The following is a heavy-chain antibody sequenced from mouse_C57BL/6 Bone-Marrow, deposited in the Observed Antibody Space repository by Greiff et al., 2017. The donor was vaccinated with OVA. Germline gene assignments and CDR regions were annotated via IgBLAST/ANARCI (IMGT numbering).Heavy chain of an antibody. V-gene: IGHV1-54*01. CDR3: AKDRITTVVATRFAY. J-gene: IGHJ3*01. CDR2: INPGSGGT. D-gene: IGHD1-1*01. CDR1: GYAFTNYL. Sequence: QVQLQQSGAELVRPGPSVKVSCKASGYAFTNYLIEWVKQRPGQGLEWIGVINPGSGGTNYNEKFKGKATLTADKSSSTAYMQLSSLTSEDSAVYFCAKDRITTVVATRFAYWGQGTLVTVSA.